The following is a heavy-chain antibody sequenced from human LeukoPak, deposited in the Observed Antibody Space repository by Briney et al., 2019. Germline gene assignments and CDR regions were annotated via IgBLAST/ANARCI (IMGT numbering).Heavy chain of an antibody. CDR1: GYTVTSYY. Sequence: ASVTVSCKASGYTVTSYYMHWVRQAPGQGLEWMGIINPSGGSTSYAQKFQGRVTMTRDMSTSTVYKELSSLRSEDTAVYYCATQSSYYSSSGYLDCWGQGTLVTVSS. CDR3: ATQSSYYSSSGYLDC. J-gene: IGHJ4*02. V-gene: IGHV1-46*01. CDR2: INPSGGST. D-gene: IGHD3-22*01.